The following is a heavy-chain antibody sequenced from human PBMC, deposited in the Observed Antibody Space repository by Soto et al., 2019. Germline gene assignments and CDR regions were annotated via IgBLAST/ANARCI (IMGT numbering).Heavy chain of an antibody. J-gene: IGHJ6*02. CDR3: ARDLGTALVGFDYGMDV. CDR1: GFTFSNYW. CDR2: IKKDGSDK. V-gene: IGHV3-7*01. Sequence: PGGSLRLSCAASGFTFSNYWMSWVRQAPGKGPEWVANIKKDGSDKNYVDSVEGRFSIFRDNAKNSLYLQMYGLRAEDTAVYYCARDLGTALVGFDYGMDVWGQGTTVTVSS. D-gene: IGHD5-18*01.